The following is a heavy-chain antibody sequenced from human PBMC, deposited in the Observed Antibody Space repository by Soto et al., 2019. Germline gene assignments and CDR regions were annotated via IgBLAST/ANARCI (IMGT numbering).Heavy chain of an antibody. CDR3: ARDYSSYGPFDY. V-gene: IGHV3-23*01. Sequence: PGGSLRLSCAASGFTFSTYAMIWVRQAPGKGLEWVSVITGSGGSTYYADSVKGRFTISRDTSKNSLYLQMNSLRAEDTAVYYCARDYSSYGPFDYWGQGTLVTVSS. J-gene: IGHJ4*02. CDR1: GFTFSTYA. CDR2: ITGSGGST. D-gene: IGHD5-18*01.